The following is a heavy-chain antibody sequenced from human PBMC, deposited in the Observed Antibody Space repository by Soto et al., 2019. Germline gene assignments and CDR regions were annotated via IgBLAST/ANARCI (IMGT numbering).Heavy chain of an antibody. CDR1: GYTFTSYG. CDR3: ARHFSVDYFDY. CDR2: ISGYNCNT. Sequence: ASVKVSCKASGYTFTSYGISWVRQAPGQWFEWMGWISGYNCNTKYAQNLQGRVTVTTDTSTSTAYMELRSLISDDTAVYYCARHFSVDYFDYWGQGALVTVSS. V-gene: IGHV1-18*01. J-gene: IGHJ4*02.